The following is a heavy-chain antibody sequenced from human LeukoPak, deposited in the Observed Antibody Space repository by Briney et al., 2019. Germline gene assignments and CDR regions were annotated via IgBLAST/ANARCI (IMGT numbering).Heavy chain of an antibody. D-gene: IGHD3-16*02. Sequence: SVKVSCKASGGTFSSYAISWVRQAPGQGLEWMGGITPIFGTANYAQKFQGRATMTRDMSTTTDYMELSSLRSEDTAVYYCARDNSVGDIAWWFDPWGQGTLVTVSS. CDR3: ARDNSVGDIAWWFDP. CDR2: ITPIFGTA. CDR1: GGTFSSYA. J-gene: IGHJ5*02. V-gene: IGHV1-69*05.